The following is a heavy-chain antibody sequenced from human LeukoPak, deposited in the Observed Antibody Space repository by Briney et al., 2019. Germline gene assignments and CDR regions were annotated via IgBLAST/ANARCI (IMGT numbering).Heavy chain of an antibody. D-gene: IGHD3-22*01. CDR1: GYTFTGYY. Sequence: ASVKVSCKASGYTFTGYYMHWVRQAPGQGLEWMGWINPNSGGTNYAQKFQGRVTMTRDTSINTAYMELSRLRSDDTAVYYCARGGYDSSGYYSAVFYYWGQGTLVTVSS. CDR2: INPNSGGT. CDR3: ARGGYDSSGYYSAVFYY. V-gene: IGHV1-2*02. J-gene: IGHJ4*02.